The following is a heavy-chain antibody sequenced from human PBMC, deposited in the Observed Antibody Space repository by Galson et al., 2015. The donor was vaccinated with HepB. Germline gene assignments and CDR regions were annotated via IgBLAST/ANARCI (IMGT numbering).Heavy chain of an antibody. J-gene: IGHJ6*02. Sequence: QSGAEVKKPGESLRISCKGSGYSFTSYWISWVRQMPGKGLEWMGRIDPSDSYTNYSPSFQGHVTISADKSISTAYLQWSSLKASDTAMYYCARDSLGYSSSWYSEPPMHYGMDVWGQGTTVTVSS. CDR2: IDPSDSYT. V-gene: IGHV5-10-1*01. CDR3: ARDSLGYSSSWYSEPPMHYGMDV. CDR1: GYSFTSYW. D-gene: IGHD6-13*01.